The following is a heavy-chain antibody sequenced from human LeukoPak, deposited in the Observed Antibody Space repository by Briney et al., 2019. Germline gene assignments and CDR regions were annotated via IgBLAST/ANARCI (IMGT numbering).Heavy chain of an antibody. J-gene: IGHJ4*02. Sequence: TGGSLRLSCAASGFTFSSYSMNWVRQAPGKGLEWVSYISSSSSTIYYADSVKGRFTISRDNAKNSLYLQMNSLRSEDTAVYYCARGDYYDSSGSGDYWGQGTLVTVSS. D-gene: IGHD3-22*01. CDR2: ISSSSSTI. V-gene: IGHV3-48*01. CDR1: GFTFSSYS. CDR3: ARGDYYDSSGSGDY.